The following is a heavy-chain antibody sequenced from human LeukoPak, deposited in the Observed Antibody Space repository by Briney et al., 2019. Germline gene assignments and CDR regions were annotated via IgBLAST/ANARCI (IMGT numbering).Heavy chain of an antibody. Sequence: SETLSLTCAVYGGSFSGYYWSWIRQPPGKGPEWIGEINHSGSTNYNPSLKSRVTISVDTSKNQFSLKLSSVTAADTAVYYCARQWLVREFDYWGQGTLVTVSS. D-gene: IGHD6-19*01. J-gene: IGHJ4*02. CDR1: GGSFSGYY. CDR2: INHSGST. V-gene: IGHV4-34*01. CDR3: ARQWLVREFDY.